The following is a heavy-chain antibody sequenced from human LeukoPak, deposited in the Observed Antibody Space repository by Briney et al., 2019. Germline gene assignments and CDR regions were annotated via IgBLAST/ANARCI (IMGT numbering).Heavy chain of an antibody. CDR1: GGSFSGYY. Sequence: PGALSVTRAVSGGSFSGYYWSWIRQTPRKRLEWIGDINHSGSTNYNPSLKSRVTISVDTSKHQFSLKLSSVTAADTAVYYCARRRYFDGLSPFDYWGQGTLVTVSS. V-gene: IGHV4-34*01. D-gene: IGHD3-9*01. CDR3: ARRRYFDGLSPFDY. J-gene: IGHJ4*02. CDR2: INHSGST.